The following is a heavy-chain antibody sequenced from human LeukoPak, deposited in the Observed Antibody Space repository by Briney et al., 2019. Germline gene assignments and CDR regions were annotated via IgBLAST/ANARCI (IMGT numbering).Heavy chain of an antibody. CDR3: AKAGAVVVVAAKYFDY. J-gene: IGHJ4*02. D-gene: IGHD2-15*01. Sequence: GGSLRLSCAASGFTFSNYWMSWVRQAPGKGLEWVSAISGSGGSTYYADSVKGRFTISRDNSKNTLYLQMNSLRAEDTAVYYCAKAGAVVVVAAKYFDYWGQGTLVTVSS. V-gene: IGHV3-23*01. CDR2: ISGSGGST. CDR1: GFTFSNYW.